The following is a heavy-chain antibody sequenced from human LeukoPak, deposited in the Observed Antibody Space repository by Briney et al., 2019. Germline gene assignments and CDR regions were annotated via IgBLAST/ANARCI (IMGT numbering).Heavy chain of an antibody. CDR3: ARDSPIAVVVAANNWFDP. CDR1: RYTFTSYG. J-gene: IGHJ5*02. Sequence: ASVKVSCKASRYTFTSYGISWVRQAPGQGLEWMGWISAYNGNTNYAQKLQGRVTMTTDTSTSTAYMELRSLRSDDTAVYYCARDSPIAVVVAANNWFDPWGQGTLVTVSS. V-gene: IGHV1-18*01. CDR2: ISAYNGNT. D-gene: IGHD2-15*01.